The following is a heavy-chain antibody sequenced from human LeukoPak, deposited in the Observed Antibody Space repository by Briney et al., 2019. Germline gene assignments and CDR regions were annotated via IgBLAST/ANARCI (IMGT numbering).Heavy chain of an antibody. CDR2: ISSDGSNT. V-gene: IGHV3-74*01. CDR3: IRVPY. J-gene: IGHJ4*02. Sequence: PGGTLRLSCAVSGFTFNKYYMHWVRQAPAKGLVWVSRISSDGSNTNYADSVKGRFTISRDNAKNTLYLQMNSLRAEDTAVYYCIRVPYWGQGALVTVSS. CDR1: GFTFNKYY.